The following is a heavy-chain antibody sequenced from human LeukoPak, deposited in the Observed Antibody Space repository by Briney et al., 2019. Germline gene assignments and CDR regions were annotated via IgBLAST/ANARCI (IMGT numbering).Heavy chain of an antibody. CDR3: ARVLNDLVFDY. J-gene: IGHJ4*02. D-gene: IGHD2-8*01. V-gene: IGHV4-34*01. CDR2: INHSGST. CDR1: GGSFSGYY. Sequence: SETLSLTCAVYGGSFSGYYWSWLRQPPGKGLEWIGEINHSGSTNYNPSLKSRVTISVDTSKNQFSLKLSSVTAADTAVYYCARVLNDLVFDYWGQGTLVTVSS.